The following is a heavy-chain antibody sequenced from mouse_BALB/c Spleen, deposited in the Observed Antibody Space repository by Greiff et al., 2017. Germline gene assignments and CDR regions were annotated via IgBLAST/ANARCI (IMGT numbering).Heavy chain of an antibody. CDR3: AYDYGSSPAWFAY. D-gene: IGHD1-1*01. CDR2: IDPANGNT. CDR1: GFNIKDTY. J-gene: IGHJ3*01. Sequence: EVQLQESGAELVKPGASVKLSCTASGFNIKDTYMHWVQQRPEQGLEWIGRIDPANGNTKYDPKFQGMATITADTSSNKAYLQLSSLTSEDTVDYYCAYDYGSSPAWFAYWGQGTLVTVSA. V-gene: IGHV14-3*02.